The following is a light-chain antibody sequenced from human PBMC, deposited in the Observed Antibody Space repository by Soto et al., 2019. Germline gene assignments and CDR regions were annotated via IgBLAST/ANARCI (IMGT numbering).Light chain of an antibody. Sequence: ILMRQCPATLSVYPGERATLSCRASQRVSSSYLAWYQQKPGRAPRLLISGASTRATGITDRFSGSGSGTEFTLTINSLQSEDFTVYYCQQYNYWPGTFGQGTKVDI. J-gene: IGKJ1*01. CDR2: GAS. CDR3: QQYNYWPGT. CDR1: QRVSSSY. V-gene: IGKV3-15*01.